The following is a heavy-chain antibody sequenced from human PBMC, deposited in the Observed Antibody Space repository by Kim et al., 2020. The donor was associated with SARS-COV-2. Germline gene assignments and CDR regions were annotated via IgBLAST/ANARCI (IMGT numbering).Heavy chain of an antibody. Sequence: PDPVKGRFTVSRDNSKNTLYLQMNSLRPEDTAVYYCAREFSIAVAFPDYWGQGSLVTISS. V-gene: IGHV3-30*01. CDR3: AREFSIAVAFPDY. J-gene: IGHJ4*02. D-gene: IGHD6-19*01.